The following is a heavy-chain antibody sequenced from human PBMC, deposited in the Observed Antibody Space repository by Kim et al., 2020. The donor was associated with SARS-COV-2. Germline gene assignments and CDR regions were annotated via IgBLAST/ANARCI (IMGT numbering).Heavy chain of an antibody. D-gene: IGHD6-13*01. J-gene: IGHJ6*02. CDR1: GFTFSSYS. Sequence: GGSLRLSCAASGFTFSSYSMNWVRQAPGKGLEWVSYISSSSSTIYYADSVKGRFTISRDNAKNSLYLQMNSLRAEDTAVYYCARDLKQQLNYYYYGMDVWGQGTTVTVSS. V-gene: IGHV3-48*04. CDR3: ARDLKQQLNYYYYGMDV. CDR2: ISSSSSTI.